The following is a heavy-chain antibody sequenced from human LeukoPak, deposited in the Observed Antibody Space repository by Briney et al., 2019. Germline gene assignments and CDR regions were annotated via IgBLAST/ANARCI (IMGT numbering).Heavy chain of an antibody. V-gene: IGHV3-21*01. CDR2: ISSSSSYI. Sequence: GGSLRLSCAASGFTFSSYSMNWVRQAPGKGLEWVSSISSSSSYIYYADPVKGRFTISRDNAKNSLYLQMNSLRAEDTAVYYCARTYFYYDSSGSISFFDYWGQGTLVTVSS. J-gene: IGHJ4*02. CDR1: GFTFSSYS. D-gene: IGHD3-22*01. CDR3: ARTYFYYDSSGSISFFDY.